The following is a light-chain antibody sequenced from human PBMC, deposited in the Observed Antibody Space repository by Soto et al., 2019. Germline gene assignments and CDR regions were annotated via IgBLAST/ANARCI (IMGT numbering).Light chain of an antibody. CDR3: QLYDKSIWT. CDR2: GVS. V-gene: IGKV3-20*01. Sequence: EFVLTQSPGTLSLSPGERATLSCRASESVSSTSLAWYQQKPGQAPRLLMYGVSTRDTGIPDRFSGSGSVTDFTLTINSMEPEDYAVSFCQLYDKSIWTFGQGTKVETK. CDR1: ESVSSTS. J-gene: IGKJ1*01.